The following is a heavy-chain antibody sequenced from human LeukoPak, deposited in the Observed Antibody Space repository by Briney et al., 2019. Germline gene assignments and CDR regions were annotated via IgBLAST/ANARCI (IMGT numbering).Heavy chain of an antibody. CDR1: GFTFSTYW. Sequence: GGSLRLSCAASGFTFSTYWMHWVRQAPGKGLVWVSRIDYHASSTIYADSVKGRFTISRDNAKNTLYLQMNSLRAEDTAVYYCARDGTDLVPLDYWGQGTLVTVSS. CDR3: ARDGTDLVPLDY. CDR2: IDYHASST. J-gene: IGHJ4*02. D-gene: IGHD3-16*01. V-gene: IGHV3-74*01.